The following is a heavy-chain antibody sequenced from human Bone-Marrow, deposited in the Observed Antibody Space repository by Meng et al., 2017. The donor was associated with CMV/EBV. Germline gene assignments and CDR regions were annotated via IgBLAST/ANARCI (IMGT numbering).Heavy chain of an antibody. D-gene: IGHD2-2*01. CDR2: INPNSGDT. CDR1: GYTFTGDY. Sequence: ASVKVSCKASGYTFTGDYMHWVRQAPGQGLEWMGLINPNSGDTTFAQKFQGRVTMTRDTSISTAYMELSSLRSDDTAVYYCARDCSSSGCAPEVLYYYYYGMDVWGQGTTVTVSS. CDR3: ARDCSSSGCAPEVLYYYYYGMDV. J-gene: IGHJ6*02. V-gene: IGHV1-2*02.